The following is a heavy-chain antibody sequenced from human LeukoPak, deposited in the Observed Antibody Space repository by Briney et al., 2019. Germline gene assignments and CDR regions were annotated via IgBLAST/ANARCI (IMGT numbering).Heavy chain of an antibody. J-gene: IGHJ4*02. V-gene: IGHV4-59*01. D-gene: IGHD3-10*01. Sequence: KASETLSLTCTVSGGSISSYYWSWIRQPPGKGLEWIGYIYHSGSTNYNPSLKSRVTISVDTSKNQFSLKLSSVTAADTAVYYCARVRASVRYYFDYWGQGTLVTVSS. CDR2: IYHSGST. CDR1: GGSISSYY. CDR3: ARVRASVRYYFDY.